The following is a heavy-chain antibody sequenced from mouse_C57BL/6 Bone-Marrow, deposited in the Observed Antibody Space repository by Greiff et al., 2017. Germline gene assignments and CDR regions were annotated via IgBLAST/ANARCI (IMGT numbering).Heavy chain of an antibody. V-gene: IGHV1-55*01. D-gene: IGHD2-5*01. CDR2: IYPGSGST. CDR3: ARPDNSNYCYFDY. J-gene: IGHJ1*03. CDR1: GYTFTSYW. Sequence: QVQLQQPGAELVKPGASVKMSCKASGYTFTSYWITWVKQRPGQGLAWIGDIYPGSGSTNYNEKFKSKATLTVDTSSSTAYMQLSRLTSEASAVYYGARPDNSNYCYFDYWGTGTTVTVSS.